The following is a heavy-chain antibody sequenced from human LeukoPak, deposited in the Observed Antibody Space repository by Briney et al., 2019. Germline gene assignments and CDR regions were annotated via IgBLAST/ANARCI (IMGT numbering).Heavy chain of an antibody. CDR2: IYYSGST. Sequence: SQTLSLTCTVSGGSISSGDYYWSWIRQPPGKGLEWIGYIYYSGSTNYNPSLKSRVTISVDTSKNQFSLKLSSVTAADTAVYYCARVYDYGWGSYLLQFDPWGQGTLVTVSS. CDR3: ARVYDYGWGSYLLQFDP. V-gene: IGHV4-61*08. CDR1: GGSISSGDYY. D-gene: IGHD3-16*02. J-gene: IGHJ5*02.